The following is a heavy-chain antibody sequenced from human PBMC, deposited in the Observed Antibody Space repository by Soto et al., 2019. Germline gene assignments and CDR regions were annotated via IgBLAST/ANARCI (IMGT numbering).Heavy chain of an antibody. CDR1: GVTLRSYS. V-gene: IGHV3-9*01. CDR2: ISWNSGSI. J-gene: IGHJ6*02. Sequence: TGGSLRLSCAASGVTLRSYSMRWVRQAPGKGLEWVSGISWNSGSIGYADSVKGRFTISRDNAKNSLYLQMNSLRAEGTALYYCAKDSTMGGWGGMDVWGQGTTVTVSS. CDR3: AKDSTMGGWGGMDV. D-gene: IGHD3-16*01.